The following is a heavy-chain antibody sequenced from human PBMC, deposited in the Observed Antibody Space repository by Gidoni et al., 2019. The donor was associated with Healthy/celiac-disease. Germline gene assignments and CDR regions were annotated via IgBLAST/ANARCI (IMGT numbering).Heavy chain of an antibody. CDR2: IWCDGCNK. Sequence: QVQLVESGGGVVQRSRCISLHWQASGFTLRGSGKHWVGQATGKGLEWVEVIWCDGCNKCYADSVKGRFTISRDNSKTTLYLQMNSLIAKDTAGYYCARDLTISRDSSGYGDYWGQGTLVTVSS. D-gene: IGHD3-22*01. J-gene: IGHJ4*02. CDR3: ARDLTISRDSSGYGDY. V-gene: IGHV3-33*01. CDR1: GFTLRGSG.